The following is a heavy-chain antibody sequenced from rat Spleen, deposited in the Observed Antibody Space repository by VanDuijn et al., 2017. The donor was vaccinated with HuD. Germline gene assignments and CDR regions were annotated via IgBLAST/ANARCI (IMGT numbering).Heavy chain of an antibody. CDR2: ITNTGGST. V-gene: IGHV5-31*01. Sequence: EVQVVESGGGLVQPGRSLKLSCVASGFTFNNYWMTWIRQAPGKGLEWVASITNTGGSTYYPDSVKGRFTISRDNAKSTLYLQMNSLRSEDTATYYCTRGDYSSPYWYFDFWGPGTMVTVSS. D-gene: IGHD1-2*01. J-gene: IGHJ1*01. CDR3: TRGDYSSPYWYFDF. CDR1: GFTFNNYW.